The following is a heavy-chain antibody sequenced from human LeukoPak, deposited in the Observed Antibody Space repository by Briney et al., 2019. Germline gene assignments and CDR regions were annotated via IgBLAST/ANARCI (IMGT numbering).Heavy chain of an antibody. CDR1: GFTFNTYW. Sequence: SGGSLRLSCAASGFTFNTYWMTWVRQAPGRGLEWVANVRQDGGEGHYVDSVKGRFTVSRDNSRTTVYLQMNSLRAEDTAVYHCAKDLPAAYFDYWGQGTLVTVSS. CDR3: AKDLPAAYFDY. J-gene: IGHJ4*02. D-gene: IGHD2-2*01. V-gene: IGHV3-7*04. CDR2: VRQDGGEG.